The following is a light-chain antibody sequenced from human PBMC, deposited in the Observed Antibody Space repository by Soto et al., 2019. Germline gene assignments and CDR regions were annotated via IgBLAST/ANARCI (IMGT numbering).Light chain of an antibody. CDR1: QSLLFSDAKTY. CDR3: MQSIQLPPT. CDR2: VVF. Sequence: DIVMTQTPLSLSVTPGQPASISCKSSQSLLFSDAKTYLYWYLQRPGQPPQLLISVVFNRFSGVPDMFSGSGSGTDFTLTISRVEAEDVGIYYCMQSIQLPPTFGPGTKVDIK. J-gene: IGKJ3*01. V-gene: IGKV2D-29*01.